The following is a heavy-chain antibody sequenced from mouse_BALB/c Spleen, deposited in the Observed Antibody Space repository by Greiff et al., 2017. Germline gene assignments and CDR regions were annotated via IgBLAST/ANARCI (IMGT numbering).Heavy chain of an antibody. Sequence: EVKLMESGGGLVKPGGSLKLSCAASGFTFSDYYMYWVRQTPEKRLEWVATISDGGSYTYYPDSVKGRFTISRDNAKNNLYLQMSSLKSEDTAMYYCARGGYDGYFDYWGQGTTLTVSS. CDR1: GFTFSDYY. V-gene: IGHV5-4*02. CDR2: ISDGGSYT. D-gene: IGHD2-3*01. J-gene: IGHJ2*01. CDR3: ARGGYDGYFDY.